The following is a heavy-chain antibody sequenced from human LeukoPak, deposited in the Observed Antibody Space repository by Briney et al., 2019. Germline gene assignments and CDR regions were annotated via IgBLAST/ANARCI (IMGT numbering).Heavy chain of an antibody. CDR3: ARDPTEMATILFDY. CDR1: GFTFSDYY. D-gene: IGHD5-24*01. Sequence: GGSLRLSCAASGFTFSDYYMSWIRQAPGEGLEWVSYISSSGSTIYYADSVKGRFTISRDNAKNSLYLQMNSLRAEDTAVYYCARDPTEMATILFDYWGQGTLVTVSS. CDR2: ISSSGSTI. V-gene: IGHV3-11*04. J-gene: IGHJ4*02.